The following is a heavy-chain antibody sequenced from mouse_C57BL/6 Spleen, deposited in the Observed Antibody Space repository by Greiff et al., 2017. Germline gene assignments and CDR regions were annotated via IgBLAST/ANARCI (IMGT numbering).Heavy chain of an antibody. CDR3: ARFLLGYFDV. Sequence: VKLQESGAELVKPGASVKISCKASGYAFSSYWMNWVKQRPGKGLEWIGQIYPGDGDTNYNGKFKGKATLTADKSSSTAYMQLSSLTSEDSAVYFCARFLLGYFDVWGTGTTVTVSS. CDR1: GYAFSSYW. CDR2: IYPGDGDT. V-gene: IGHV1-80*01. D-gene: IGHD1-1*01. J-gene: IGHJ1*03.